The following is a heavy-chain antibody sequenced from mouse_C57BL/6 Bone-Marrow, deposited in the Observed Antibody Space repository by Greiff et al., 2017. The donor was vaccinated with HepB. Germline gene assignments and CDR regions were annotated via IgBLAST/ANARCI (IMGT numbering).Heavy chain of an antibody. V-gene: IGHV1-64*01. Sequence: VQLQQPGAELVKPGASVKVSCKASGYTFTSYWMHWVKQRPGQGLEWIGMIHPNSGSTNYNEKFKSKATLTVDKSSSTAYMQLSSLTSEDSAVYYCARNSNYIAYWGQGTLVTVSA. D-gene: IGHD2-5*01. CDR2: IHPNSGST. J-gene: IGHJ3*01. CDR3: ARNSNYIAY. CDR1: GYTFTSYW.